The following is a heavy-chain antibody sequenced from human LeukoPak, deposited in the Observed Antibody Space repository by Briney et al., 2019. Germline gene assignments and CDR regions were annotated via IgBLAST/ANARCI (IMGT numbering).Heavy chain of an antibody. D-gene: IGHD2-2*01. CDR3: AAGYCSSTSCYAPHHDAFDI. CDR1: GYTLTELS. V-gene: IGHV1-24*01. J-gene: IGHJ3*02. Sequence: ASVKVSCKVSGYTLTELSMHWVRQAPGKGLEWMGGFDPEDGETIYAQKFQGRVTMTEDTSTDTAYMELSSLRSEDTAVCYCAAGYCSSTSCYAPHHDAFDIWGQGTMVTVSS. CDR2: FDPEDGET.